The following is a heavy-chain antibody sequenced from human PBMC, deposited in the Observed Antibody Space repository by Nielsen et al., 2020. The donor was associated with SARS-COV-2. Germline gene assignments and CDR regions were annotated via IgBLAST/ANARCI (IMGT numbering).Heavy chain of an antibody. CDR2: IYYSGST. CDR1: GGSISSYY. D-gene: IGHD3-10*01. J-gene: IGHJ4*02. V-gene: IGHV4-59*06. CDR3: ARFVDFDASGNHFVFDY. Sequence: GSLRLSCTVSGGSISSYYWSWIRQPPGKGLEWIGYIYYSGSTYYNPSLKSRVTISVDTSKNQFSLKLSSVTAADTAVYYCARFVDFDASGNHFVFDYWGQGALVTVSS.